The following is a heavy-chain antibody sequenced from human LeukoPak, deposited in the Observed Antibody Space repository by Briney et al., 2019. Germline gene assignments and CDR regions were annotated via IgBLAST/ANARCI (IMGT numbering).Heavy chain of an antibody. CDR3: ARGDAYSSPYYFDS. CDR1: GGTFSSYA. J-gene: IGHJ4*02. V-gene: IGHV1-69*06. Sequence: ASVTVSCKASGGTFSSYAISWVRQAPGEGLEWMGGIIPIFGTANYAQKFQGRVTITADKSTSTAYMELSSLISEDTAVYYCARGDAYSSPYYFDSWGQGTLVTVSS. D-gene: IGHD5-18*01. CDR2: IIPIFGTA.